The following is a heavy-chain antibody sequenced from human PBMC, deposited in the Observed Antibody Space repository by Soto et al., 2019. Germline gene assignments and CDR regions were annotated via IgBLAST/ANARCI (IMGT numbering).Heavy chain of an antibody. V-gene: IGHV3-23*01. J-gene: IGHJ5*02. CDR2: ITGSGGST. Sequence: EVQLSESGGGLVEPGRSLRLSCAASGFTFNNFAMTWVRQAPGKGLEWVSSITGSGGSTYYADSVKGRFTVSRDNSKDTVYLQMTSLRADDTALYYCAKAVSASGIGWFDPWGQGTLVTVSS. CDR1: GFTFNNFA. CDR3: AKAVSASGIGWFDP. D-gene: IGHD3-10*01.